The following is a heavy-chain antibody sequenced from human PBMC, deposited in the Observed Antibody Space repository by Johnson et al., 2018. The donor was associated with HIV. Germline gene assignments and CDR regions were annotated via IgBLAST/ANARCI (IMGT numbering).Heavy chain of an antibody. D-gene: IGHD4-11*01. Sequence: VQLVESGGGVVQPGRSLRLSCAASGFTFSSYAMHWVRQAPGKGLEWVANIKQDASEKSYVDSVKGRFTISRDNANNSLSLQMSGLRADDTAVYYCVRETRDDAFDIWGQGTMVTVSS. CDR1: GFTFSSYA. CDR3: VRETRDDAFDI. J-gene: IGHJ3*02. CDR2: IKQDASEK. V-gene: IGHV3-7*03.